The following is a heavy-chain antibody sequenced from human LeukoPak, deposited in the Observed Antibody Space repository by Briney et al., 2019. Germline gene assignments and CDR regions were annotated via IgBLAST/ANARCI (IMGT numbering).Heavy chain of an antibody. J-gene: IGHJ3*02. D-gene: IGHD2-2*02. V-gene: IGHV3-48*01. CDR2: ISSSSSTI. CDR1: GFTFSSYS. CDR3: ARDGPGYCSSTSCYTVGGDDAFDI. Sequence: PGGSLRLSCATSGFTFSSYSMNWVRQAPGKGLEWVSYISSSSSTIYYADSVKGRLTISRDNAKNSLYLQMNSLRAEDTAVYYCARDGPGYCSSTSCYTVGGDDAFDIWGQGTMVTVSS.